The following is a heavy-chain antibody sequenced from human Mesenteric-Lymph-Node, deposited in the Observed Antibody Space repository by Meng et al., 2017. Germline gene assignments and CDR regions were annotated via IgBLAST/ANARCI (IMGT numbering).Heavy chain of an antibody. CDR3: GRQYGXYRGTFDY. V-gene: IGHV4-30-4*02. D-gene: IGHD4-17*01. J-gene: IGHJ4*02. Sequence: CPGLVKPADTLSLPCACSVGANSSGDYYLSWIRQPPGKGLEWIGYIYNSGSTYYNPSLKSRLTMSVDTSNNQFSLKLSSVTAADTAVYXCGRQYGXYRGTFDYWGQGTLVTVSX. CDR2: IYNSGST. CDR1: VGANSSGDYY.